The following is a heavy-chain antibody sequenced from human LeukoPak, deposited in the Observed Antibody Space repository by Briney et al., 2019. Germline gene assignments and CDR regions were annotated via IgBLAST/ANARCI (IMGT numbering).Heavy chain of an antibody. CDR2: ISSSSSYI. D-gene: IGHD2-2*01. Sequence: GGSLRLSCAASGFTFSSYSMNWVRQAPGKGLEWVSSISSSSSYIYYADSVKGRFTISRDNSRNTLFLQMNSLRAEDTAVYYCAHGAMYQLDYWGQGTLVTVSS. CDR3: AHGAMYQLDY. J-gene: IGHJ4*02. CDR1: GFTFSSYS. V-gene: IGHV3-21*04.